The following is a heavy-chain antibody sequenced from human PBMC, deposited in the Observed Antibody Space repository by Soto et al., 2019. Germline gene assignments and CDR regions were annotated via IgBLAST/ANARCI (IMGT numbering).Heavy chain of an antibody. Sequence: SETLSLTCTVSGGSISSGGYYWSWIRQHPGKGLEWIGYIYYSGSTYYNPSLKSRVTISVDTSKNQFSLKLSSVTAADTAVYYCARVLPSKSYYDSSGPTNPGGYYFDYWGQGTLVTVSS. CDR1: GGSISSGGYY. D-gene: IGHD3-22*01. V-gene: IGHV4-31*03. J-gene: IGHJ4*02. CDR2: IYYSGST. CDR3: ARVLPSKSYYDSSGPTNPGGYYFDY.